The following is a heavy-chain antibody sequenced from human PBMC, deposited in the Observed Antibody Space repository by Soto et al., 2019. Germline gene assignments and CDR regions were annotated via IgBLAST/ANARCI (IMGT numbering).Heavy chain of an antibody. CDR2: GSYSGTT. J-gene: IGHJ4*01. V-gene: IGHV4-61*01. D-gene: IGHD4-17*01. CDR1: GVSVSSGSFY. Sequence: TEALSLTCTVSGVSVSSGSFYWAWIRQPPGKGLEWIGFGSYSGTTNYKPSLKSRVTISVDTSRSQISLKVSSLTAADTAVYYCARGATVTQFDYWGRGTLVTVS. CDR3: ARGATVTQFDY.